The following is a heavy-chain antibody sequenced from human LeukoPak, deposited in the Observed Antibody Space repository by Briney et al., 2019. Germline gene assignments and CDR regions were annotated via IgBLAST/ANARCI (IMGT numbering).Heavy chain of an antibody. CDR3: AKDEAAAGVDFDY. Sequence: GGSLRLSCAASGFTFSGYGIHWVRQAPGKGLEWVLFIRSDGSVKYYADSVRGRFTISRDNSKNTLYLQMNSLRAEDTAVYYCAKDEAAAGVDFDYWGQGTLVTVYS. CDR1: GFTFSGYG. J-gene: IGHJ4*02. V-gene: IGHV3-30*02. D-gene: IGHD6-13*01. CDR2: IRSDGSVK.